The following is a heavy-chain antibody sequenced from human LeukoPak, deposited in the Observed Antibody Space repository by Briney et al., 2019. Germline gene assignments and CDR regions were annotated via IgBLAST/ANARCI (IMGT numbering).Heavy chain of an antibody. CDR2: IIPIFGIA. CDR3: ARDSIAAAGFDY. V-gene: IGHV1-69*13. D-gene: IGHD6-13*01. J-gene: IGHJ4*02. Sequence: SVKVSCKASGGTFSSYAISWVRQAPGQGLEWMGGIIPIFGIANYAQKFQGRVTITADESTSTAYMELSSLRSEDTAVYYCARDSIAAAGFDYWGQGTLVTVSS. CDR1: GGTFSSYA.